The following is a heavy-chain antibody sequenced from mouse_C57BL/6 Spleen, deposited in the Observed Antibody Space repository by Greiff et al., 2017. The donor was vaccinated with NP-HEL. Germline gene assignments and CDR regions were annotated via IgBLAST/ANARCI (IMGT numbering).Heavy chain of an antibody. CDR1: GYTFTSYW. CDR2: IDPSDSET. CDR3: ARDYYGSSYFFDY. D-gene: IGHD1-1*01. V-gene: IGHV1-52*01. Sequence: QVQLQQPGAELVRPGSSVKLSCKASGYTFTSYWMHWVKQRPIQGLEWIGNIDPSDSETHYNQKFKDKATLTVDKSSSTAYMQLSSLTSEDSAVYYCARDYYGSSYFFDYWGHGTTLTVSS. J-gene: IGHJ2*01.